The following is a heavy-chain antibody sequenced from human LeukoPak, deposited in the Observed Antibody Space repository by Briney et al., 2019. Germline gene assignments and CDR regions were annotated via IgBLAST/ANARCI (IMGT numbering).Heavy chain of an antibody. CDR3: ARAKTGRALDY. J-gene: IGHJ4*02. V-gene: IGHV4-34*01. Sequence: PSETLSLTCAVYGGSFSGYYWSWIRQPPGKGLEWIGEINHSGSTNYNPSLMSRVTISVDTSKNQSSLKLSSVTAADTAVYYCARAKTGRALDYWGQGTLVTVSS. CDR1: GGSFSGYY. D-gene: IGHD3-9*01. CDR2: INHSGST.